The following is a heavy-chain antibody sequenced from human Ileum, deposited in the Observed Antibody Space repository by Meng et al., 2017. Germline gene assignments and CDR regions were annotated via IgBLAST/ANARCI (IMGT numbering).Heavy chain of an antibody. J-gene: IGHJ4*02. CDR2: VSGYSGQS. Sequence: QVQLVNSGAELKKPGASVTVSCKASGYTFTDYGISWVRQAPGQRLQWLGWVSGYSGQSHYAQRVQDRVAMTTDTSTNTAYMELRSLRSDDTAVYYCAKDSVATATQFDSWGQGTLVTVSS. V-gene: IGHV1-18*01. CDR3: AKDSVATATQFDS. D-gene: IGHD5-12*01. CDR1: GYTFTDYG.